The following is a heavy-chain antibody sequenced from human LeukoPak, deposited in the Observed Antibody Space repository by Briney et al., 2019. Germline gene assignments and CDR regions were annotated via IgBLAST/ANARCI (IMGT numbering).Heavy chain of an antibody. D-gene: IGHD2-15*01. Sequence: ASVKVSCKASGFTFTDYYMHWVRQAPGQGLEWMGWINPNSGNTGYAQKFQGSVTMTRNTSISTAYMELSSLRSEATAVYYCARQPWDIVSPIDYWGQGTLVTVSS. CDR3: ARQPWDIVSPIDY. J-gene: IGHJ4*02. V-gene: IGHV1-8*02. CDR1: GFTFTDYY. CDR2: INPNSGNT.